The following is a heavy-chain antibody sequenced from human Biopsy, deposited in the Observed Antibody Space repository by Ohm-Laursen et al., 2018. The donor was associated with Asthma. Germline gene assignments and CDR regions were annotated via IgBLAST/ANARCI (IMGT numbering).Heavy chain of an antibody. D-gene: IGHD3-10*01. CDR3: TTWFDSLDS. CDR2: TKSKTDGGTT. J-gene: IGHJ4*02. V-gene: IGHV3-15*01. Sequence: ASRFTFTNAWMTWVRQAPGKGLEWVALTKSKTDGGTTDYAAPVKGRFSISRDDSKNTLYLQMNSLKTEDTAVYYCTTWFDSLDSWGQGTLVTVSS. CDR1: RFTFTNAW.